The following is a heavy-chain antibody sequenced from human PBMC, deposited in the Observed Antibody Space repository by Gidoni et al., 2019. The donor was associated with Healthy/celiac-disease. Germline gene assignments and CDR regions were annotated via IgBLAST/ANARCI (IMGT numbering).Heavy chain of an antibody. CDR3: ARDDSSGWSH. J-gene: IGHJ4*02. CDR1: GSTFPSYY. V-gene: IGHV1-46*03. CDR2: INPSVGST. D-gene: IGHD6-19*01. Sequence: QVQPVQSGAEVKKPRASVKVSCKASGSTFPSYYMHWVRQAPGQWLEWMGIINPSVGSTSYEQTFQGRVTMTRDTSTSTVYMELSSLRSEDTAVYYCARDDSSGWSHWGQGTLVTVSS.